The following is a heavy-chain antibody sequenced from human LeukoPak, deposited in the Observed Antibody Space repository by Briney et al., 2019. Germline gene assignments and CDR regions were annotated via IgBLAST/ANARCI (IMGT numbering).Heavy chain of an antibody. D-gene: IGHD6-25*01. Sequence: GGSLRLSCAASGFIFSHYWMHWVRQVPGKGLEWGSRIKGDGITTNYVDSVKGRFIISRDNAENTVYLQMNNVRLEDTGVYYCARDQHVAAADYWGQGTLVTVSS. J-gene: IGHJ4*02. V-gene: IGHV3-74*01. CDR2: IKGDGITT. CDR3: ARDQHVAAADY. CDR1: GFIFSHYW.